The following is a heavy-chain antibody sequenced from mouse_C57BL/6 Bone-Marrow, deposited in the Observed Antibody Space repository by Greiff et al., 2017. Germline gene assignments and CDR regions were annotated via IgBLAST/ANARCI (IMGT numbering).Heavy chain of an antibody. J-gene: IGHJ1*03. CDR3: TGYDGSTGDV. V-gene: IGHV14-4*01. Sequence: VQLQQSGAELVRPGASVKLSCTASGFNIKDYYMHWVKQRPEQGLEWIGWIDPENGDTEYASKFKGKATITADTSSNTAYLQLSSLTSEDTAVYYCTGYDGSTGDVWGTGTTVTVSA. CDR1: GFNIKDYY. CDR2: IDPENGDT. D-gene: IGHD2-3*01.